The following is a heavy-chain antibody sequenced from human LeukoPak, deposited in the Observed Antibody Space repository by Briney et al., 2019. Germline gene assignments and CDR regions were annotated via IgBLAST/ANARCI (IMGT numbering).Heavy chain of an antibody. V-gene: IGHV4-59*01. Sequence: PSETLSLTCTVSGGSISSYYWSWIRQPPGKGLEWIGYIYYSGSTNYNPSLKSRVTISVDTSKNQFSLKLSSVTAADTAVYYCARGERLLWFGESGSYYFDYWGQGTLVTVSS. CDR3: ARGERLLWFGESGSYYFDY. CDR1: GGSISSYY. D-gene: IGHD3-10*01. CDR2: IYYSGST. J-gene: IGHJ4*02.